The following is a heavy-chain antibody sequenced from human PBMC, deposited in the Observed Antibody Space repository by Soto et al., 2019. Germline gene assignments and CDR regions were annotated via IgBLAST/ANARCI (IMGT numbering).Heavy chain of an antibody. CDR1: GGTFSSYA. J-gene: IGHJ4*02. Sequence: SVKVSCKASGGTFSSYAMSWVRQAPGQGLEWMGGIIPIFGTANYAQKFQGRVTITADESTSTAYMELSSLRSEDTAVYYCVYDFWSGYYPRVDYWGQGTLVTVSS. D-gene: IGHD3-3*01. CDR3: VYDFWSGYYPRVDY. CDR2: IIPIFGTA. V-gene: IGHV1-69*13.